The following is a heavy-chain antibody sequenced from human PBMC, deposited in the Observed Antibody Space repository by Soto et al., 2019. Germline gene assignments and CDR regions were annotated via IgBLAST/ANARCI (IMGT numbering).Heavy chain of an antibody. J-gene: IGHJ4*02. CDR1: GFVFSSYG. CDR2: ISYDGADI. V-gene: IGHV3-30*03. D-gene: IGHD5-18*01. Sequence: GGSLRLSCATSGFVFSSYGMHWVRQAPGKGLEWVAVISYDGADIYYADSVRGRFTISRDNSKDSLYLHMNSLRAEDTAVYYCARPRGYRHEIDYWGQGTLVTVSS. CDR3: ARPRGYRHEIDY.